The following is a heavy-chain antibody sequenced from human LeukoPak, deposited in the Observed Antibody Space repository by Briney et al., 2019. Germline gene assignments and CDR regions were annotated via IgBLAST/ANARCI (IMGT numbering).Heavy chain of an antibody. J-gene: IGHJ5*01. V-gene: IGHV4-59*08. CDR2: IYYSGST. Sequence: SETLSLTCTVSGGSISSYYWSWIRQPPGKGLEWIGYIYYSGSTNYNPSLKSRVTISVDTSKNQFSLKLSSVTAADTAAYYCARYFYGGYAGVDSWGQGTLVTVSS. CDR1: GGSISSYY. CDR3: ARYFYGGYAGVDS. D-gene: IGHD4-23*01.